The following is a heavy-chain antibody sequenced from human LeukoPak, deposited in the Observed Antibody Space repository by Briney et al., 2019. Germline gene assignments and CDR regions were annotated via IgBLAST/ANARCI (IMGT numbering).Heavy chain of an antibody. CDR3: ARSDKFISTQHMIGARFDH. J-gene: IGHJ4*02. V-gene: IGHV1-2*02. D-gene: IGHD2-21*01. CDR1: VYTFTDTY. Sequence: GASVKVSCKPSVYTFTDTYMHSRPEAPGQGLEWMGWINPNSGGTNYAQKFQGRVTMTRDTSISTAYMELSRQRPDDTDVYYCARSDKFISTQHMIGARFDHWGQGTLVTVSS. CDR2: INPNSGGT.